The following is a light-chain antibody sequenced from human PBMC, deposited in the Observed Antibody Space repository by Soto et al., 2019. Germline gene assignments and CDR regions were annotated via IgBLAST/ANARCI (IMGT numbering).Light chain of an antibody. V-gene: IGKV1-39*01. CDR2: AAS. CDR1: QSISSD. J-gene: IGKJ4*01. Sequence: DLQMTQSPSSLSASVGDRVTITCRASQSISSDLNWYQQKPGKAPKLLMYAASSLQSGVPSRFSGSRSGTDFTLTISSLQPEDFRTYYCQQSYSTPRLTFGGGAKVEIK. CDR3: QQSYSTPRLT.